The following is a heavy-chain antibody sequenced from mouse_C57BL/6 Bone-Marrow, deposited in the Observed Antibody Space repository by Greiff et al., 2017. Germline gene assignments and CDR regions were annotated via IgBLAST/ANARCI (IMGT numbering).Heavy chain of an antibody. CDR2: ISSGSSTI. V-gene: IGHV5-17*01. Sequence: EVQGVESGGGLVKPGGSLKLSCAASGFTFSDYGMHWVRQAPEKGLEWVAYISSGSSTIYYADTVKGRFTISRDNAKNTLFLQMTSLSSEDTAMYYCAREYYYGSRDWYFDVWGTGTTVTVSS. CDR3: AREYYYGSRDWYFDV. CDR1: GFTFSDYG. J-gene: IGHJ1*03. D-gene: IGHD1-1*01.